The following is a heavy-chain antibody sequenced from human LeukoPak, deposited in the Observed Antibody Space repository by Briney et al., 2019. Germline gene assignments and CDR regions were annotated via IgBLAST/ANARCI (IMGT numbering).Heavy chain of an antibody. CDR3: ARGSDIVGANRAPFDP. D-gene: IGHD1-26*01. CDR1: GFTVSSNH. CDR2: LYSSGST. Sequence: GGSLRLSCAASGFTVSSNHMSWVRQAPGKGLEWVSVLYSSGSTSYADSVKGRFTISRDTSENTLYLHMNSLRAEDTAVYYCARGSDIVGANRAPFDPWGQGTLVTVSS. J-gene: IGHJ5*02. V-gene: IGHV3-53*01.